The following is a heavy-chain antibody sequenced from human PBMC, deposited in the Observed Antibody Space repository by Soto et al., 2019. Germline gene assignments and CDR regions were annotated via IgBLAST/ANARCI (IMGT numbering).Heavy chain of an antibody. Sequence: QVQLVESGGGVVQPGRSLRLSCAASGFTFRSYGMHWVRQAPAKGLEWVAVISYDGSNKYYADSVKGRFTISRDNSKNTLSLQMNSLRAEDTAVYYCAKGGVGSTSNAFDIWGKGTMVTVSS. CDR1: GFTFRSYG. CDR2: ISYDGSNK. V-gene: IGHV3-30*18. J-gene: IGHJ3*02. D-gene: IGHD1-26*01. CDR3: AKGGVGSTSNAFDI.